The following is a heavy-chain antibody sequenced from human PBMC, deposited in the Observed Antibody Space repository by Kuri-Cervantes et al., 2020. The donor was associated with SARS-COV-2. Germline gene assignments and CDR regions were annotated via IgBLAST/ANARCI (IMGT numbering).Heavy chain of an antibody. CDR2: INHSGST. J-gene: IGHJ4*02. D-gene: IGHD2-8*01. V-gene: IGHV4-34*01. CDR3: ARGSRLYRIVLMVHAISHSDGNFDY. CDR1: GGSISSYY. Sequence: SETLSLTCTVSGGSISSYYWSWIRQPPGKGLEWIGEINHSGSTNYNPSLKSRVTISVDTSKNQFSLKLSSVTAADTAVYYCARGSRLYRIVLMVHAISHSDGNFDYWGQGTLVTVSS.